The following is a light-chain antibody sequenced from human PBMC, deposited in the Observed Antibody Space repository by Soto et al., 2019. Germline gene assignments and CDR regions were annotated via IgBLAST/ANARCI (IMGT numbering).Light chain of an antibody. CDR1: QRVSYY. J-gene: IGKJ1*01. CDR2: GAS. V-gene: IGKV3-15*01. CDR3: HQYYTLPRT. Sequence: EIGLRPSPGILSLTQGDRATLSCRATQRVSYYLAWYQQKPGQAPRLVIHGASSRATDFPARFSGSGSGTDFTLTISSLQSEDIAVYYCHQYYTLPRTFGQGTKVDIK.